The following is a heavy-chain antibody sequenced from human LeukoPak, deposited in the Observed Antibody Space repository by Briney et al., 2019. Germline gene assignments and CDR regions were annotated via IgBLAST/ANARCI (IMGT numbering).Heavy chain of an antibody. CDR2: ISSSSSYI. Sequence: GGSLRLSCAASGFTFSSYGMHWVRQAPGKGLEWVSAISSSSSYIYYADSVKGRFSISRDNANNSLYLQMDSLRAEDTAMYYCVRGGDYSDAKGYYEGAYWGQGTLITVSS. D-gene: IGHD3-22*01. CDR3: VRGGDYSDAKGYYEGAY. V-gene: IGHV3-21*06. J-gene: IGHJ4*02. CDR1: GFTFSSYG.